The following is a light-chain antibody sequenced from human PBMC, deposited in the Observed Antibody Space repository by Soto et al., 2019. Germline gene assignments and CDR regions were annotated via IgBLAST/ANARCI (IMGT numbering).Light chain of an antibody. CDR2: DAS. Sequence: EVVLTQSPATLSLSPGERATLSCRASQSLSTYLAWYQQKPGQAPRLLIYDASKRATVIPARFSGSGSGTDFTLTICSLEPEDFAVYYCQQRSNWPRTFGQGTKVEIK. CDR3: QQRSNWPRT. J-gene: IGKJ1*01. CDR1: QSLSTY. V-gene: IGKV3-11*01.